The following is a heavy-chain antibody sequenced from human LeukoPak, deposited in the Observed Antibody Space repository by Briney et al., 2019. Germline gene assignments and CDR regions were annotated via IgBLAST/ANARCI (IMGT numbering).Heavy chain of an antibody. CDR3: ARYYYDSSGYYYPTFDY. CDR2: IYYSGST. Sequence: KPSETLSLTCTVSGGSISSGGYYWSWIRQHPGKGLEWIGYIYYSGSTYYNPSLKSRVTISVDTSKNQFSLKLSSVTAADTAVYYCARYYYDSSGYYYPTFDYWGQGTLVTVSS. V-gene: IGHV4-31*03. CDR1: GGSISSGGYY. J-gene: IGHJ4*02. D-gene: IGHD3-22*01.